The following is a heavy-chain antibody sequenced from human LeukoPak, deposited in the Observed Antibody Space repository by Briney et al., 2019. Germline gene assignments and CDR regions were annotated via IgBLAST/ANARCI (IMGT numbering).Heavy chain of an antibody. Sequence: GGSLRLSRTASGFSFSNYGMHWVRQAPGKGLEWVTVISYDGSNKYYADSVKGRFTISRDNSKNTLYLQMNSLRAEDTAVYYCARDGGYYYDSSGYYWDYWGQGTLVTVSS. V-gene: IGHV3-30*03. CDR3: ARDGGYYYDSSGYYWDY. CDR1: GFSFSNYG. J-gene: IGHJ4*02. D-gene: IGHD3-22*01. CDR2: ISYDGSNK.